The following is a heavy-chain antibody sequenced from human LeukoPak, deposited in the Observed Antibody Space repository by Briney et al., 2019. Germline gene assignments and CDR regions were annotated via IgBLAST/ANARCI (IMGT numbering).Heavy chain of an antibody. CDR3: AREGRYCSGGSCYSGVAAFDI. V-gene: IGHV1-2*02. Sequence: GASVKVSCKASGYTFTGYYMHWVRQAPGQGLERMGWINPSSGGTNYAQKFQGRVTMTRDTSISTAYMELSRLRSDDTAVYYCAREGRYCSGGSCYSGVAAFDIWGQGTMVTVSS. CDR2: INPSSGGT. CDR1: GYTFTGYY. J-gene: IGHJ3*02. D-gene: IGHD2-15*01.